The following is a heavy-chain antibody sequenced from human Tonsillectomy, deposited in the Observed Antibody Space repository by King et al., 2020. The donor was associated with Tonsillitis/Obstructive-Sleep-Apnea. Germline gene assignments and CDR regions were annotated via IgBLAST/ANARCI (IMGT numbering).Heavy chain of an antibody. CDR1: GFTFSSYA. J-gene: IGHJ3*02. V-gene: IGHV3-23*04. D-gene: IGHD3-22*01. CDR3: AKGPFGYYDSSGYYPGGAFDI. CDR2: ISGSGGST. Sequence: VQLVESGGGLVQPGGSLRLSCAASGFTFSSYAMSWVRQAPGKGLEWVSVISGSGGSTYYADSVKGRFTISRDNSKNTLYLQMNSLGAEDTAVYYCAKGPFGYYDSSGYYPGGAFDIWGQGTMVTVSS.